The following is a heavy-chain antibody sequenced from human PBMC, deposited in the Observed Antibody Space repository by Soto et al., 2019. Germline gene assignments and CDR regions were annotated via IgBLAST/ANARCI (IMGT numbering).Heavy chain of an antibody. CDR2: IYSGGST. CDR1: GFTVSSNY. J-gene: IGHJ6*04. D-gene: IGHD3-16*02. CDR3: ARGKGGDYIWGSYRLGPPKDV. Sequence: EVQLVESGGGLVQPGGSLRLSCAASGFTVSSNYMSWVRQAPGKGLEWVSVIYSGGSTYYADSVKGRFTISRDNSKNTLYLQMNRLRAEDTAVYYCARGKGGDYIWGSYRLGPPKDVWGKGTTVTVSS. V-gene: IGHV3-66*01.